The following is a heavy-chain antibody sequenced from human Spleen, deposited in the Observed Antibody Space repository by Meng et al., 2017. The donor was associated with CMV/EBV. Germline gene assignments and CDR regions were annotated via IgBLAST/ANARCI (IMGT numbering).Heavy chain of an antibody. CDR1: GGSISSSNYY. Sequence: QGQLQESGPGLSKPSQTLSLTCTVSGGSISSSNYYWSWIRQPPGKGLEWSGHIYNSGSTYYNPSLKSRITISVDTSKNQFSLKLSSVTAADTAVYYCARGQKGYFDLWGRGALVTVSS. V-gene: IGHV4-30-4*01. CDR3: ARGQKGYFDL. J-gene: IGHJ2*01. CDR2: IYNSGST.